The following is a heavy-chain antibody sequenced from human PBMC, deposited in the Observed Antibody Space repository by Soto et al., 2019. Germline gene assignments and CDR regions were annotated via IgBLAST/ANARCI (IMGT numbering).Heavy chain of an antibody. CDR2: IDWDDDK. Sequence: GSGPTLVNPTQTLTLTCTFSGFSLSTSGMCVSWIRQPPGKALEWLALIDWDDDKYYSTSLKTRLTISKDTSKNQVVLTMTNMDPVETASYCAARFTDYVFWPGYFVGMDGWGQGTTVTVSS. V-gene: IGHV2-70*01. CDR1: GFSLSTSGMC. CDR3: ARFTDYVFWPGYFVGMDG. J-gene: IGHJ6*02. D-gene: IGHD3-3*01.